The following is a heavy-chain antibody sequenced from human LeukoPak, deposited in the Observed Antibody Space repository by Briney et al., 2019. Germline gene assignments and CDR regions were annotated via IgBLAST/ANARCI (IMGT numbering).Heavy chain of an antibody. J-gene: IGHJ4*02. Sequence: SETLSLTCTVSGGSISSSSYYWGWIRQPPGKELEWIGSIYYSGSTYYNPSLKSRVTISVDTSKNQFSLKLSSVTAADTAVYYCASHSSGWYVVIDYWGQGTLVTVSS. CDR3: ASHSSGWYVVIDY. CDR1: GGSISSSSYY. D-gene: IGHD6-19*01. CDR2: IYYSGST. V-gene: IGHV4-39*01.